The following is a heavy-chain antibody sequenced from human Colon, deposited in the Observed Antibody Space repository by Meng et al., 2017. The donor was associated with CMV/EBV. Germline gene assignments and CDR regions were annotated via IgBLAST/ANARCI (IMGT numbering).Heavy chain of an antibody. J-gene: IGHJ4*02. V-gene: IGHV1-2*02. D-gene: IGHD1-26*01. Sequence: VQLVHDGAEVKKPGASVKVPCKTSGYTFSDYHIHWVRQAPGQGLEWMGWINSNSGATDYAQKFQGRFTMTRDTSITTVYMELSSLRSDDTAVYYCARDPSGSRVPFDYWGQGSLVTVSS. CDR3: ARDPSGSRVPFDY. CDR2: INSNSGAT. CDR1: GYTFSDYH.